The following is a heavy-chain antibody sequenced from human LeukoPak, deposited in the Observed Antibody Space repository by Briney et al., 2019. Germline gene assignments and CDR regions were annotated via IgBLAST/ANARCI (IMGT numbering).Heavy chain of an antibody. CDR3: AKDQYSGSYSTFDY. Sequence: GGSLRLSCAASGFTFSSYGMSWVRQAPGKGLEWVSVIGGSGDRTYYADSVKGRFTISRDISKNTLYLQMNSLRAEDTAVYYFAKDQYSGSYSTFDYWAREPWSPSPQ. D-gene: IGHD1-26*01. CDR2: IGGSGDRT. V-gene: IGHV3-23*01. CDR1: GFTFSSYG. J-gene: IGHJ4*02.